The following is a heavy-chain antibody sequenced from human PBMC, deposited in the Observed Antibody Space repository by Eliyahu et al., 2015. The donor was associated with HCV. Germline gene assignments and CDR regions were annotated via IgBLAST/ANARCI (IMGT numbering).Heavy chain of an antibody. J-gene: IGHJ6*02. V-gene: IGHV3-72*01. CDR1: GFTFSDHY. CDR2: TRNKANSYTT. D-gene: IGHD5-24*01. Sequence: EVQLVESGGGLVQPGGSLRLSCAASGFTFSDHYMDWVRQAPGKGLEWVGRTRNKANSYTTEYAASVKGRFTISRDDSKNSLYLQMNSLKTEDTAVYYCARDGRDGYKSPENYYYGMDVWGQGTTVTVSS. CDR3: ARDGRDGYKSPENYYYGMDV.